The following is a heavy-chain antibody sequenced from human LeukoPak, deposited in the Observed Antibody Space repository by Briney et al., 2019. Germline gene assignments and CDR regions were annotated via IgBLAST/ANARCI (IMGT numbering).Heavy chain of an antibody. CDR2: ISYDGSNK. V-gene: IGHV3-30*18. CDR1: GFTFSSYA. Sequence: PGGSLRLSCAASGFTFSSYAMSWVRQAPGKGLEWVAVISYDGSNKYYADSVKGRFTISRDNSKNTLYLQMNSLRAEDTAVYYCAKDRDYYYGSGSCDYWGQGTLVTVSS. CDR3: AKDRDYYYGSGSCDY. J-gene: IGHJ4*02. D-gene: IGHD3-10*01.